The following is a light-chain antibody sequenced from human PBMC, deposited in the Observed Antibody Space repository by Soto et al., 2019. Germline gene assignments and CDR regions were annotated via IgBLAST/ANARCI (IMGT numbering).Light chain of an antibody. CDR3: QSYDNSLSGWV. CDR2: GNS. Sequence: QSVLTQPPSVSGAPGQRVTISCTGSSSNIGAGYDVHWYQQLPGTAPKLLIYGNSNRPSGVPDRLSGSNSGTSASLAITGLQAEDEADYYCQSYDNSLSGWVFGGGTKLTVL. J-gene: IGLJ3*02. V-gene: IGLV1-40*01. CDR1: SSNIGAGYD.